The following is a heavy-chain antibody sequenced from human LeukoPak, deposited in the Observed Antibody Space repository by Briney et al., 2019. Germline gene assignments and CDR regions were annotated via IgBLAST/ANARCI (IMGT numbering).Heavy chain of an antibody. D-gene: IGHD4-23*01. J-gene: IGHJ3*02. CDR3: ARVLRSGNSGFAFDI. Sequence: PGGSLRLSCAASGFTFSSYEMTWVRQAPGKGLEWVSYISSSGSTIYYADSVKGRFTISRDNAKNSLYLQMNSLRPDDTAVYYCARVLRSGNSGFAFDIWGRGTMVTVSS. V-gene: IGHV3-48*03. CDR2: ISSSGSTI. CDR1: GFTFSSYE.